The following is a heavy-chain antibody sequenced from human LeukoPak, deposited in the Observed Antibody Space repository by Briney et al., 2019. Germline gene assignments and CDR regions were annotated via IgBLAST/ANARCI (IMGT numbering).Heavy chain of an antibody. Sequence: SETLSLTCAVYGGSFSGYYWNWIRQPPGKGLEWFGEINHSGSTNYNPSLKSRVTISVDTSKNQFSLHLSSVTAADTAVYYCARRSYNSPFRYWGQGTLVTVSS. CDR2: INHSGST. J-gene: IGHJ4*02. V-gene: IGHV4-34*01. D-gene: IGHD5-24*01. CDR3: ARRSYNSPFRY. CDR1: GGSFSGYY.